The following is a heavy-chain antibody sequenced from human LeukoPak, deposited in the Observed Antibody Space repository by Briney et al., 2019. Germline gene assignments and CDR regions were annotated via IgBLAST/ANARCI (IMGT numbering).Heavy chain of an antibody. CDR3: GRNPNSSGWYHTYYYYGMDV. J-gene: IGHJ6*02. D-gene: IGHD6-19*01. CDR2: IIPIFGTA. V-gene: IGHV1-69*13. CDR1: GGTGSSYA. Sequence: GPSVKLSCKASGGTGSSYAIIWVRQAPGQGLEWMGGIIPIFGTANYAQKFQGRVTINADESTSTDYMELSSLRSEDTAVYYCGRNPNSSGWYHTYYYYGMDVWGQGNTVPVSS.